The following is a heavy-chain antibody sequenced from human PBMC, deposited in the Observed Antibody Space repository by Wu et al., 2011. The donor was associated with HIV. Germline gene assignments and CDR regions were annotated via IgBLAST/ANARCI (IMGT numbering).Heavy chain of an antibody. D-gene: IGHD2-2*01. CDR2: ILPMFGST. J-gene: IGHJ6*03. Sequence: QVQLVQSGAEVKKAGSSVKVSCKASGNTFSGYAVSWVRQAPGQGLEWMGGILPMFGSTNYARKFQGRVTITADKSATTVYMELRSLRSEDTAMYYCARSGVSAEYYFYYMNVWGKGTTVTVSS. V-gene: IGHV1-69*06. CDR1: GNTFSGYA. CDR3: ARSGVSAEYYFYYMNV.